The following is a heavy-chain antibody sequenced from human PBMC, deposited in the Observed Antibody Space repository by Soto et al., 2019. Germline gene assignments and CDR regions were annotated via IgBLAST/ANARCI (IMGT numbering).Heavy chain of an antibody. CDR3: AASGRDVVGYDYTDADGHDI. CDR2: IIPLFNVA. CDR1: GGTFSNFA. D-gene: IGHD4-4*01. J-gene: IGHJ3*02. V-gene: IGHV1-69*01. Sequence: QVQLVQSGPEVKKPGSSVKVSCEASGGTFSNFAVNWVRQAPGQGLEWVGGIIPLFNVAKYAQKFEGRVTMVEEDSTSTGYIDLSSLRSHATAVYYCAASGRDVVGYDYTDADGHDIWGQRTMVTVSS.